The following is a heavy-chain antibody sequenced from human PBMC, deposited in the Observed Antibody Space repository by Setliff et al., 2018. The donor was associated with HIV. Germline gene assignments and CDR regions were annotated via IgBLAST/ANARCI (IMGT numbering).Heavy chain of an antibody. CDR2: ISNSGGST. Sequence: PGGSLRLSCAASGFTVSSNYMHWVRQAPGKGLEFVSAISNSGGSTFYADSVKGRFTISRDNAKNTLYLQMNSLRAEDTGVYYCHSGYDTEEQSYFDYWGQGTLVTVSS. D-gene: IGHD5-12*01. J-gene: IGHJ4*02. CDR3: HSGYDTEEQSYFDY. CDR1: GFTVSSNY. V-gene: IGHV3-64*02.